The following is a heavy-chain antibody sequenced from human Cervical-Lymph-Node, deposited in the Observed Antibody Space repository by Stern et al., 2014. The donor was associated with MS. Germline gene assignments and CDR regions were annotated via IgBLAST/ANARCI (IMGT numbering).Heavy chain of an antibody. D-gene: IGHD2-2*01. CDR1: GFTFSRYW. Sequence: VQLVQSGGVLVQPGGSLKLSCAASGFTFSRYWMTWVRQAPGKGLEWVANIKEGGSEQYYVDSVKGRFTMSRDNAKNSLYLQMNSLRAEDTAVYYCARRVLVAMGGYPKTLDVWGRGTTVTVSS. J-gene: IGHJ6*02. CDR2: IKEGGSEQ. CDR3: ARRVLVAMGGYPKTLDV. V-gene: IGHV3-7*01.